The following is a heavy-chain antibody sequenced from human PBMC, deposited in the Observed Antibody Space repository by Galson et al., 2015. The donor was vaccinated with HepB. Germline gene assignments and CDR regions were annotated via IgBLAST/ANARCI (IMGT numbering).Heavy chain of an antibody. Sequence: LRLSCAASGFTFSGSWMSWVRQAPGKGLEWVANIRQDGGKIYYVDSVKGRFIVSRDNAKNSLYLQMDSLRVEDSAVHYCAKLGPREAQDSWGQGTLVTVSS. CDR2: IRQDGGKI. D-gene: IGHD1-26*01. J-gene: IGHJ4*02. CDR1: GFTFSGSW. V-gene: IGHV3-7*01. CDR3: AKLGPREAQDS.